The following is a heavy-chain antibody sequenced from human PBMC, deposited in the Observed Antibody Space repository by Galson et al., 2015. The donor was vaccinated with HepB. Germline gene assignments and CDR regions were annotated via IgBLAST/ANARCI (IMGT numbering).Heavy chain of an antibody. CDR2: INAGNGNT. CDR3: ARGLGYCSGGSCAD. Sequence: SVKVSCKASGYTFTSYAMHWVRQAPGQRLEWMGWINAGNGNTKYSQKFQGRVTITRDSSASTAYTELSSLRSEDTAVYYCARGLGYCSGGSCADWGQGTLVTVSS. J-gene: IGHJ4*02. V-gene: IGHV1-3*01. D-gene: IGHD2-15*01. CDR1: GYTFTSYA.